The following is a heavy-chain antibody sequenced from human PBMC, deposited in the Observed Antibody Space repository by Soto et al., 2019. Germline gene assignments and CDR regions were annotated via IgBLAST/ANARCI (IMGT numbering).Heavy chain of an antibody. V-gene: IGHV3-33*01. CDR3: ERDWSSNANAVNDN. J-gene: IGHJ4*02. Sequence: VKLVESGGGVVQPGRSMRLSCTTSGFNVVMYGFHWVRQAPGKGLEWVASVWYDGSNEKYADSVKARFIISRDNSKNTIYLQMDSLTVEDTAVYYCERDWSSNANAVNDNWGQGTLVIVSS. D-gene: IGHD2-8*02. CDR1: GFNVVMYG. CDR2: VWYDGSNE.